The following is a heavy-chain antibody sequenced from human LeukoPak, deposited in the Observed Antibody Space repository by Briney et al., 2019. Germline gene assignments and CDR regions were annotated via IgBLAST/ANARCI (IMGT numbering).Heavy chain of an antibody. V-gene: IGHV4-59*01. CDR1: GGSINSYY. D-gene: IGHD3-3*01. CDR2: IYSSGST. CDR3: ARGTVFGVATNWFDP. J-gene: IGHJ5*02. Sequence: PSETLSLTCTVSGGSINSYYWSWIRQPPGKGLEWIGYIYSSGSTTYNPSLKSRVTISVDRSKKQISLKLNSVTAADTAVYYCARGTVFGVATNWFDPWGQGTLVTVSS.